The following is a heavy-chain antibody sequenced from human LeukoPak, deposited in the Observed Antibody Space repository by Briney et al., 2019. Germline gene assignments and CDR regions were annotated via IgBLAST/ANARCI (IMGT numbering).Heavy chain of an antibody. CDR1: GFTFSSYS. CDR3: ARGPVGGNSAGRYFDY. V-gene: IGHV3-48*02. Sequence: PGGSLRLSCADSGFTFSSYSMNWVRQAPGKGLEWVSYIGSSTSTIYYADSVKGRFTISRDNARNSLYLQMNSLRDEDTAVYYCARGPVGGNSAGRYFDYWGQGTLVTVSS. J-gene: IGHJ4*02. D-gene: IGHD4-23*01. CDR2: IGSSTSTI.